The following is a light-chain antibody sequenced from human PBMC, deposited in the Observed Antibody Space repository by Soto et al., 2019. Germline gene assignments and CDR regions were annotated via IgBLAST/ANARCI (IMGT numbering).Light chain of an antibody. J-gene: IGLJ2*01. Sequence: QSVLTQPPSASGTPGQRVTISCSGSSSNIGSNTVNWYQQLPGSAPKLLMYSTNQRPSGVPDRFSGSKSCTSASLAISGLQSEDEADYYCAAWEGSLNVVRFGGGTKLTVL. CDR1: SSNIGSNT. CDR3: AAWEGSLNVVR. V-gene: IGLV1-44*01. CDR2: STN.